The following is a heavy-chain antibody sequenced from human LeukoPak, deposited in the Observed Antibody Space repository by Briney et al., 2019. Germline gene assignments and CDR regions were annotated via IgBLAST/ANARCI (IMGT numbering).Heavy chain of an antibody. CDR3: ARSMVRGVIGAFDI. Sequence: GASVKVSCKASGYTFTGYYRHWVRQAPGQGLEWMGWINPNSGGTNYAQKFQGWVTMTRDTSISTAYMELSRLRSDDTAVYYCARSMVRGVIGAFDIWGQGTMVTVSS. CDR2: INPNSGGT. V-gene: IGHV1-2*04. J-gene: IGHJ3*02. D-gene: IGHD3-10*01. CDR1: GYTFTGYY.